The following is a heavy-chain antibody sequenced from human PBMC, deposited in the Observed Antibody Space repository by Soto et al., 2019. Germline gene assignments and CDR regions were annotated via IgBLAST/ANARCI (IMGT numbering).Heavy chain of an antibody. CDR1: CGSSISGGYY. J-gene: IGHJ6*02. Sequence: SETLSLTCTFSCGSSISGGYYWSWIRQHPGKGLEWIGYIYYSGSTYYNPSLKSRVTISVDTSKNQFSLKLSSVTAADTAVYYCARDHPYYDFWSGPHSYGMDVWGQGTTVTVSS. D-gene: IGHD3-3*01. V-gene: IGHV4-31*03. CDR2: IYYSGST. CDR3: ARDHPYYDFWSGPHSYGMDV.